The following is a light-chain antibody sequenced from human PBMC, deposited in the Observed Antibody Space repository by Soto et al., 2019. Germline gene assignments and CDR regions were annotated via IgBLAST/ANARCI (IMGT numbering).Light chain of an antibody. J-gene: IGKJ5*01. V-gene: IGKV1-39*01. CDR3: QQSYSTPIT. CDR2: AAS. CDR1: QSISSY. Sequence: DIQMTHCPSSLSASVVDRVTITGLASQSISSYLNWYQQKPGKAPKLLIYAASSLQSGVPSRFIGSGSGTNFTLTVSSLQPEDFATYYCQQSYSTPITFGQGTRLEIK.